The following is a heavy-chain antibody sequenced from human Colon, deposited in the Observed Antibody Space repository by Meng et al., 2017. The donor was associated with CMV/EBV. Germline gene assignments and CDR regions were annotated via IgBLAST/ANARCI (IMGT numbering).Heavy chain of an antibody. CDR2: EYYPRST. V-gene: IGHV4-61*01. J-gene: IGHJ4*02. Sequence: GGGVESGSNYWRWIRQPPGGSVKWIRHEYYPRSTNYDPSLRNRVTMSMDTSKNQFSLMLNSVTAADTAVYYCARRKTMYGVTYYFDSWGLGTLVTVSS. CDR3: ARRKTMYGVTYYFDS. D-gene: IGHD2-21*02. CDR1: GGGVESGSNY.